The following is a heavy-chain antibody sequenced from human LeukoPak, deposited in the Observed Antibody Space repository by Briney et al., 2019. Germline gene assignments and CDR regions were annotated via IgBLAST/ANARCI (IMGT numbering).Heavy chain of an antibody. CDR1: AFSFSSYA. Sequence: PGGSLRLSCAASAFSFSSYAMSWIRQPPGKGLEWIGSMYYSGSTYYNPSLESRLTISVDTSKNQFSLKLRSVTAADTAVYYCASTPSSSSWPRVIDYWGQGTLVTVSS. CDR3: ASTPSSSSWPRVIDY. CDR2: MYYSGST. J-gene: IGHJ4*02. D-gene: IGHD6-13*01. V-gene: IGHV4-39*01.